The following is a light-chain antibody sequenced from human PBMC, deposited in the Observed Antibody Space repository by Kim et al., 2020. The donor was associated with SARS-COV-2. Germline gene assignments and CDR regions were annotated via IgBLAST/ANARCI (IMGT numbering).Light chain of an antibody. CDR3: QQYNNWPQYT. Sequence: VSPGERAMRSCRASQSGGSEIAWNQQKTGQAPRRLIYGASTRATGITARFSGSGSGTEFTLTISSLQSEDFAVYYFQQYNNWPQYTFGQGTKLEI. CDR1: QSGGSE. V-gene: IGKV3-15*01. J-gene: IGKJ2*01. CDR2: GAS.